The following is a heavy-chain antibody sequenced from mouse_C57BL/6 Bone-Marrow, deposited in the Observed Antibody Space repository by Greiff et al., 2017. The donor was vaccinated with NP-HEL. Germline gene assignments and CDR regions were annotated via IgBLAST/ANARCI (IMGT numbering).Heavy chain of an antibody. J-gene: IGHJ3*01. CDR1: GYTFTSYW. CDR2: IDPSDSYT. V-gene: IGHV1-59*01. CDR3: AREKDPTVVAPAGFAD. D-gene: IGHD1-1*01. Sequence: QVQLQQPGAELVRPGTSVKLSCKASGYTFTSYWMHWVKQRPGQGLEWIGVIDPSDSYTNYNQKFKGKATLTVDTSSSTAYMQLSSLTSEDSAVYYCAREKDPTVVAPAGFADWGQGTLVTVSA.